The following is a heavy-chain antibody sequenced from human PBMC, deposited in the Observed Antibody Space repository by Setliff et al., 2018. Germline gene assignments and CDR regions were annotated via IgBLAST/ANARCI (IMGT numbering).Heavy chain of an antibody. Sequence: SETLSLTCTVSGGSVSSDSHYWGWIRQPAVKELEWIGQIYTSWSTNYNPSLKSRVTISVDTSKNQFSLKLSSVTAADTAVYYCARGLVSLHYDFWSGHYLGGYMDVWGKGTTVTVSS. D-gene: IGHD3-3*01. CDR2: IYTSWST. J-gene: IGHJ6*03. CDR1: GGSVSSDSHY. CDR3: ARGLVSLHYDFWSGHYLGGYMDV. V-gene: IGHV4-61*09.